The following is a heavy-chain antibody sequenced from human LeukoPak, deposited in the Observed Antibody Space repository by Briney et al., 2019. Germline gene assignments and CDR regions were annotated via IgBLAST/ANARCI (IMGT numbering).Heavy chain of an antibody. J-gene: IGHJ6*03. D-gene: IGHD2-21*02. CDR3: ARVAYCGGDCLRGYYYYYMDV. CDR1: GYSISSGYY. Sequence: SETLSLTCTVSGYSISSGYYWGWIRPPPGKGLEWIGSIYHSGSTYYNPSLKSRVTISVDKSKNQFSLKLSSVTAADTAVYYCARVAYCGGDCLRGYYYYYMDVWGKGTTVTVSS. CDR2: IYHSGST. V-gene: IGHV4-38-2*02.